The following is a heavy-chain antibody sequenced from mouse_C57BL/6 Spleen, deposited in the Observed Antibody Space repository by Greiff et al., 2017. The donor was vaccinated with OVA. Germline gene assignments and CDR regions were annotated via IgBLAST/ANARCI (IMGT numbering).Heavy chain of an antibody. Sequence: VQGVESGPGLVQPSQSLSITCTVSGFSLTSYGVHWVRQSPGKGLEWLGVIWSGGSTDFNAAFISRLSISKDNSKSQVFFKMNSLQADDTAIYYCARVYDYDGGSYFDYWGQGTTLTVSS. J-gene: IGHJ2*01. CDR2: IWSGGST. D-gene: IGHD2-4*01. CDR1: GFSLTSYG. CDR3: ARVYDYDGGSYFDY. V-gene: IGHV2-2*01.